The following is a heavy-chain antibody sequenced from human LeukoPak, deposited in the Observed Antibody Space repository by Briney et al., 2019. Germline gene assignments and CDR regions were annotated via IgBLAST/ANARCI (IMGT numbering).Heavy chain of an antibody. CDR3: AREGISSSDPFDY. CDR2: ISSSGRTI. CDR1: GFTLSNYE. J-gene: IGHJ4*02. V-gene: IGHV3-48*03. Sequence: GRSLRLSCAASGFTLSNYEMNWVRQAPGKGLEWVSYISSSGRTIYYADSVKGRFTISRDNAKNSLYLQMNSLRAEDTAVYYCAREGISSSDPFDYWGQGTLVTVSS. D-gene: IGHD2-15*01.